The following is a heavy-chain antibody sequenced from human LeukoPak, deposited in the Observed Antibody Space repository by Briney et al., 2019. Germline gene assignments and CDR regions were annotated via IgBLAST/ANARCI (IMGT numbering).Heavy chain of an antibody. CDR3: ESSERAMPFGEIDY. CDR1: GGSLSSSSYY. V-gene: IGHV4-39*07. D-gene: IGHD3-10*01. Sequence: SEALSLTCTVSGGSLSSSSYYWGWVRQPPGKGLEWIGSIYYSGSTYYHPFLRSRVTISVDTSRNQFFLKLSSVTVADTAVYDCESSERAMPFGEIDYWGQGPLVTVSA. J-gene: IGHJ4*02. CDR2: IYYSGST.